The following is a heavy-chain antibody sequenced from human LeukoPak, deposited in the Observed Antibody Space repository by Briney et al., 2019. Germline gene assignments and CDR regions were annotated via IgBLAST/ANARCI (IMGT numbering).Heavy chain of an antibody. CDR2: TSYNGNT. Sequence: ASVKVSCKASGYTFSNYGISWVRQAPGLGLEWMGWTSYNGNTNYAQKFQDRVTMTTDTSTTTAYMELKSLESDDTAVYYCARHSGSGWQALGYWGQGTLVTVSS. J-gene: IGHJ4*02. D-gene: IGHD6-19*01. CDR1: GYTFSNYG. V-gene: IGHV1-18*04. CDR3: ARHSGSGWQALGY.